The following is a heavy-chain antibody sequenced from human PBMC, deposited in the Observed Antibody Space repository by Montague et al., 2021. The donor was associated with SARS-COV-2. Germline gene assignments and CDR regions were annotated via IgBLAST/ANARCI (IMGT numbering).Heavy chain of an antibody. CDR3: ARETMTADAFDI. Sequence: SETLSLTCTVSGASVGSSDWGWIRQSPGKGLEWIGYFYSVGSTNYNPSLKSRATISRDTSKNQFSLKVRSVTAADTAVDYCARETMTADAFDIWGQGTMVTVSP. CDR1: GASVGSSD. D-gene: IGHD1-14*01. J-gene: IGHJ3*02. V-gene: IGHV4-59*02. CDR2: FYSVGST.